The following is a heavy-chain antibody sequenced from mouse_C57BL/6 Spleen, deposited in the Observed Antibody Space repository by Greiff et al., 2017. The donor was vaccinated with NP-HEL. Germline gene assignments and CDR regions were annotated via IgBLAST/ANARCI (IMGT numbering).Heavy chain of an antibody. CDR3: ARDYYGSSYGYWYFDV. V-gene: IGHV7-3*01. Sequence: EVMLVESGGGLVQPGGSLSLSCAASGFTFTDYYMSWVRQPPGKALEWLGFIRNKANGYTTEYSASVKGRFTISRDNSQSILYLQMNALRAEDSATYYCARDYYGSSYGYWYFDVWGTGTTVTVSS. J-gene: IGHJ1*03. CDR2: IRNKANGYTT. D-gene: IGHD1-1*01. CDR1: GFTFTDYY.